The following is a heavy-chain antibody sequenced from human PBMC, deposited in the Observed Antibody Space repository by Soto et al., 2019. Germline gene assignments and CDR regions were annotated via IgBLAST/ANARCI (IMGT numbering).Heavy chain of an antibody. D-gene: IGHD6-13*01. CDR1: GYTFSNNG. J-gene: IGHJ5*01. CDR2: IGGYNGNT. V-gene: IGHV1-18*01. Sequence: VQSGGEVKKPGASVKVSCKASGYTFSNNGFTWVRQAPGQGLEWMGWIGGYNGNTNYAPKFQGRVTMTADTSTSTAHMELRGLRSDDTAVYYCATAIAATGPAASWGHGTLVTVSS. CDR3: ATAIAATGPAAS.